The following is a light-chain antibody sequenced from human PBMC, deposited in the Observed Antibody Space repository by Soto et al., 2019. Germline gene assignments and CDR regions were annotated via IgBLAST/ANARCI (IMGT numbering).Light chain of an antibody. CDR1: SANIGAAYN. Sequence: QSVLTPPPSVSGAPGQRVTISCTGNSANIGAAYNVDWYQQLPGPAPKLLIYGNNNRPSGVPARFSGSKSGTSASLAIAGLQAEDEGDYSCQSYDSSLSGYVFGTGTKVTGL. CDR3: QSYDSSLSGYV. V-gene: IGLV1-40*01. J-gene: IGLJ1*01. CDR2: GNN.